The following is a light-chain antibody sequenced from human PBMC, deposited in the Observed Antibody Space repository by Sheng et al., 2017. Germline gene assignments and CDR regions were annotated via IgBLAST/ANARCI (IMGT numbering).Light chain of an antibody. CDR3: SSYTTRSTV. V-gene: IGLV2-14*03. Sequence: QSALTQPASVSGSPGQSITISCTGTSSDVGGYNYVSWFQHHPGKAPKLMIYDVTNRPSGVSYRFSGSKSGNTASLTISGLQAEDEADYYCSSYTTRSTVFGGGTKLTVL. CDR1: SSDVGGYNY. CDR2: DVT. J-gene: IGLJ2*01.